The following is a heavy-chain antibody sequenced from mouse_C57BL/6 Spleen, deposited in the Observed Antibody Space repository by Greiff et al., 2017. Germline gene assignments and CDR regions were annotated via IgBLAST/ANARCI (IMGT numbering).Heavy chain of an antibody. CDR2: IYPGSGST. J-gene: IGHJ2*01. V-gene: IGHV1-55*01. CDR1: GYTFTSYW. D-gene: IGHD1-1*01. Sequence: QVQLKQPGAELVKPGASVKMSCKASGYTFTSYWITWVKQRPGQGLEWIGDIYPGSGSTNYNEKFKSKATLTVDTSSSTAYMQLSSLTSEDSAVYDWARGGVDYGSIYCDYWGQGTTLTVSS. CDR3: ARGGVDYGSIYCDY.